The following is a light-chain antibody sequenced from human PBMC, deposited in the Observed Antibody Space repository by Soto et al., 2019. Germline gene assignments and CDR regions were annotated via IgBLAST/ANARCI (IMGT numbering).Light chain of an antibody. CDR2: DAS. Sequence: EIVLTQSPVTLSLSPGERATLSCRASQSVSSYLALYQQRPGQAPRLLIYDASNRATGIPARFSGSGSGTDFTLTIDNLEPEDFAVYYCQQRSNLITFGQGTRLE. CDR3: QQRSNLIT. J-gene: IGKJ5*01. V-gene: IGKV3-11*01. CDR1: QSVSSY.